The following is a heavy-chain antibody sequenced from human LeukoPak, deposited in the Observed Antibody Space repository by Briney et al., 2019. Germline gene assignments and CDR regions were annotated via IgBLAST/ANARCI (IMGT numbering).Heavy chain of an antibody. CDR2: IRYDGSNK. Sequence: PGGSLRLSCAASGFTFSSYGMHWVRQAPGKGLEWVAFIRYDGSNKYYADSVKGRFTISRDNSKNTLYLQMNSLRAEDTAVYYCAKNRAPENGGWYIGVYWGQGTLVTVSS. CDR1: GFTFSSYG. CDR3: AKNRAPENGGWYIGVY. V-gene: IGHV3-30*02. J-gene: IGHJ4*02. D-gene: IGHD6-19*01.